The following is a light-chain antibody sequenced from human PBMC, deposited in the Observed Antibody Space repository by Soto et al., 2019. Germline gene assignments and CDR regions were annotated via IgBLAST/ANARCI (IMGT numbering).Light chain of an antibody. J-gene: IGKJ2*01. CDR1: QSISTW. Sequence: DIQLTQSPSTLSASIGDRVTITCRASQSISTWLAWYQQKPGTAPKLLIYKASTLEGGVPSRFSGSRSGTEFTLTVSSLQPDYFATYYCQQYNDSFPYTCGQGTKLEIK. V-gene: IGKV1-5*03. CDR3: QQYNDSFPYT. CDR2: KAS.